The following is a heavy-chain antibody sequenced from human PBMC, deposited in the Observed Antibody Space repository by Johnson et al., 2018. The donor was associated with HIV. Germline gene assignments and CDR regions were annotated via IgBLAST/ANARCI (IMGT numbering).Heavy chain of an antibody. CDR3: ARETVTSGAFDI. J-gene: IGHJ3*02. D-gene: IGHD4-11*01. CDR1: GFTFSSYA. CDR2: ISYDGSNK. V-gene: IGHV3-30-3*01. Sequence: QVQLVESGGGVVQPGRSPRLSCAASGFTFSSYAMHWVRQAPGKGLEWVAVISYDGSNKYYADSVKGRFTISRDNSKNTLYLQMNSLRAGDTAVYYCARETVTSGAFDIWGQGTMVTVSS.